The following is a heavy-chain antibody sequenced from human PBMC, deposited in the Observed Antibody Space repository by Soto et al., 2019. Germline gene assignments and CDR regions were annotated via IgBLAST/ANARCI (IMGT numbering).Heavy chain of an antibody. CDR2: INPNSGGT. CDR1: GYTFTGYY. V-gene: IGHV1-2*04. J-gene: IGHJ5*02. Sequence: ASVKVSCKASGYTFTGYYMHWVRQAPGQGLEWMGWINPNSGGTNYAQKFQGWVTMTRDTSISTAYMELSRLRSDDTAVYYCARGYYYDSSGYFFHWFDPWGQG. D-gene: IGHD3-22*01. CDR3: ARGYYYDSSGYFFHWFDP.